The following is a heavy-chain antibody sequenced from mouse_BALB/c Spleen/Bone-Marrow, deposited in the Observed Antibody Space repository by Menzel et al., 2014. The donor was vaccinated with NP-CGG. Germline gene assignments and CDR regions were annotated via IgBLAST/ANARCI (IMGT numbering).Heavy chain of an antibody. CDR3: ARYDGPAWFAY. V-gene: IGHV1S81*02. Sequence: VNLVESGAELVKPGASVKLSCKASGYTFTFYWIHWVKQRPGQGLEWIGEINPSNGRTNYNEKFKNKATLTVDKSSSTAYMQLSSLTSEDSAVYFCARYDGPAWFAYWGQGTLVTVSA. CDR1: GYTFTFYW. D-gene: IGHD2-3*01. J-gene: IGHJ3*01. CDR2: INPSNGRT.